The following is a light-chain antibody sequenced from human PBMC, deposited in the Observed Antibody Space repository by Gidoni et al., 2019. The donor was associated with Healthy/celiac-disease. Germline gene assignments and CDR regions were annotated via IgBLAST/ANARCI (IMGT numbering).Light chain of an antibody. J-gene: IGKJ4*01. CDR2: AAS. V-gene: IGKV1-39*01. CDR3: QQSYSTPLT. Sequence: DIQMTQSPSSLSASVGDRVTITCRASQSISSYLNWYQQKPGKAPKLLSYAASSLQSWVPSRFSGSGSVTDFTLTISSLQPEDFATDYCQQSYSTPLTFGGGTKVEIK. CDR1: QSISSY.